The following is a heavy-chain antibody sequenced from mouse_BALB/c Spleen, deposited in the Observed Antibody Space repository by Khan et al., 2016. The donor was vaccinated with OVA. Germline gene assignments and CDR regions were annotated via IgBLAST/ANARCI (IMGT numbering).Heavy chain of an antibody. D-gene: IGHD1-1*01. V-gene: IGHV3-2*02. CDR2: ISYSGST. Sequence: EVQLQESGPGLVKPSQSLSLTCTVTGYSITTNYAWDWIRQFPGNKLAWMGYISYSGSTSYNPSLKSRISITRDTSKNQFFLQLNSVTTEDTATYYCARKNYYGYAVDYWGQGTSVTVSS. CDR3: ARKNYYGYAVDY. CDR1: GYSITTNYA. J-gene: IGHJ4*01.